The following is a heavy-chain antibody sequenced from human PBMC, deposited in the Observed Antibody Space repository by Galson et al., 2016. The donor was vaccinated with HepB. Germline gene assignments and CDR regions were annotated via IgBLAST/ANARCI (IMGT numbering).Heavy chain of an antibody. CDR1: GGSISIGIYY. V-gene: IGHV4-30-2*01. D-gene: IGHD1/OR15-1a*01. Sequence: TLSLTCSVSGGSISIGIYYWTWIRQHPGKGLEWIGYIYDSGRTNYNPALKSRLTISEDRSKNQVSLKVTSVTAADTAIYYCARTRQQPNYWYFDPWGRGTLVTVSS. J-gene: IGHJ2*01. CDR2: IYDSGRT. CDR3: ARTRQQPNYWYFDP.